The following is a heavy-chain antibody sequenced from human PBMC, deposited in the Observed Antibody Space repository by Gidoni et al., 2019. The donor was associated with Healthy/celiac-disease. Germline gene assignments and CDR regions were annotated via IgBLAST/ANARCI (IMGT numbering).Heavy chain of an antibody. D-gene: IGHD6-19*01. CDR1: GCSISRGGYY. CDR3: ARVSPSSRPFDY. J-gene: IGHJ4*02. CDR2: IYYSGSP. Sequence: QVQLQESGPGLVTPSQTLSLTCTVSGCSISRGGYYWSWIRQHPGKGLEWIGYIYYSGSPYYNPSLKSRVTRSVDTSKNQFSLKLSSVTAADTAVYYCARVSPSSRPFDYWGQGTLVTVSS. V-gene: IGHV4-31*03.